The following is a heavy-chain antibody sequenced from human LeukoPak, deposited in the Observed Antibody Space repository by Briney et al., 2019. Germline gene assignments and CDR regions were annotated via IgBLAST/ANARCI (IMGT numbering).Heavy chain of an antibody. Sequence: PGRSLRLSCAASGFTFDDYAMHWVRQVPGKGLEWVSGITWNSGGIGYADSVKGRFTISRDNAKNSLYLQMNSLRAEDTAVYYCATSTGGKYDAFDIWGQGTMVTVSS. CDR2: ITWNSGGI. CDR1: GFTFDDYA. J-gene: IGHJ3*02. CDR3: ATSTGGKYDAFDI. D-gene: IGHD3-16*01. V-gene: IGHV3-9*01.